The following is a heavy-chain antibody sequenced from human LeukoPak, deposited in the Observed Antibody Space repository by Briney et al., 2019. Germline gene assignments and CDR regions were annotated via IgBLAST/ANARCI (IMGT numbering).Heavy chain of an antibody. D-gene: IGHD1-14*01. CDR2: IYYSGST. Sequence: SETLSLTCTVSGGSISSSSYYWGWIRQPPGKGLEWIGSIYYSGSTYYNLSLKSRVTISVDTSKNQFSLKLSSVTAADTAVYYCARLSASSPEFDYWGQGTLVTVSS. V-gene: IGHV4-39*01. CDR3: ARLSASSPEFDY. CDR1: GGSISSSSYY. J-gene: IGHJ4*02.